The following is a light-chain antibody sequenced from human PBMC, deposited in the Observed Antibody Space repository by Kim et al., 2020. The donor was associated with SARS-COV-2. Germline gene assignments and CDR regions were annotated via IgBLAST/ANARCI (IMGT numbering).Light chain of an antibody. CDR2: EDS. V-gene: IGLV3-1*01. Sequence: GCHGQSACITRSAEKLGDKYVCWYQQKTGRSPVRVIYEDSRRPSGIPERFLGSNSGNTATLTISGTQAMDEADYYCQAWDSSTGVFGGGTQLTVL. J-gene: IGLJ3*02. CDR3: QAWDSSTGV. CDR1: KLGDKY.